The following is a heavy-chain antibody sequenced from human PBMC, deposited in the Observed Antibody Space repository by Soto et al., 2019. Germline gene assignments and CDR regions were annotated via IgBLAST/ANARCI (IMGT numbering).Heavy chain of an antibody. V-gene: IGHV3-23*01. D-gene: IGHD6-25*01. Sequence: GGSLRLSCAASGFSFSSYAMSWVRQAPGKGLEWVSATIGSGGSTFYADSVRGRFTISRDNSRHTLYLQMNSLRAEDTAVYYCAKRVGYNDYYFDYWGQGTLVTVSS. CDR3: AKRVGYNDYYFDY. CDR1: GFSFSSYA. CDR2: TIGSGGST. J-gene: IGHJ4*02.